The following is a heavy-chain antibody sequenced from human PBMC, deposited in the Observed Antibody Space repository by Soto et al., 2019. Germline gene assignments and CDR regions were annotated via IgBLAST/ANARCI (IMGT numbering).Heavy chain of an antibody. V-gene: IGHV1-2*04. D-gene: IGHD3-10*01. CDR2: INPNSGGT. CDR1: GYTFTGYY. CDR3: ARDPDPWLGEVGNWFDP. J-gene: IGHJ5*02. Sequence: QVQLVQSGAEVKKPGASVKVSCKASGYTFTGYYMHWVRQAPGQGLEWMGWINPNSGGTNYAQKFQGWVTMTRDTFLSTDEMELSRVRSDDTAVYYCARDPDPWLGEVGNWFDPWGQGTLVTVSS.